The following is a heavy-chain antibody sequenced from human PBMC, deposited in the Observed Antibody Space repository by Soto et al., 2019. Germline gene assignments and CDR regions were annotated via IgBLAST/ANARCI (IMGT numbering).Heavy chain of an antibody. CDR1: GGSISSYH. D-gene: IGHD7-27*01. J-gene: IGHJ3*02. CDR2: IYYRGST. CDR3: ARVRVKYGSVNGVAFDI. V-gene: IGHV4-59*01. Sequence: SATLSLTCTVSGGSISSYHWSWIRQPPGKGLELIGYIYYRGSTNYNPSLKSRVTISVDTSKNQFSLKLSSVTAADTAVYYCARVRVKYGSVNGVAFDIWGQGTMVTVSS.